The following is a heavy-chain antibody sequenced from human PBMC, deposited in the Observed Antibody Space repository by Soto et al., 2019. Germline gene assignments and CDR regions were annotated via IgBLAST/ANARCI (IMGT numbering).Heavy chain of an antibody. J-gene: IGHJ6*02. Sequence: ASVKVSCKASGYTFTGYYMHWVRQAPGQGLEWMGWINPNSGGTNYAQKFQGWVTMTRDTSISTAYIELSRLRSDDTVVYYCASSSGWYSYGMDVWGQGTTVTVSS. CDR1: GYTFTGYY. CDR3: ASSSGWYSYGMDV. D-gene: IGHD6-19*01. CDR2: INPNSGGT. V-gene: IGHV1-2*04.